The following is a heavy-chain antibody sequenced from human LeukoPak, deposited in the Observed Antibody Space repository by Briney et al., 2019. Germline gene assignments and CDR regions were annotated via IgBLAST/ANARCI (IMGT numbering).Heavy chain of an antibody. CDR2: IYTSGST. CDR1: GGSISSGSYY. CDR3: ARDMEQQLVLGGYYYYYMDV. Sequence: TLSLTCTVSGGSISSGSYYWSWIRQPAGKGLEWIGRIYTSGSTNYNPSLKSRVTMSVDTSKNQFSLKLSSVTAADTAVYYCARDMEQQLVLGGYYYYYMDVRGKGTTVTISS. V-gene: IGHV4-61*02. D-gene: IGHD6-13*01. J-gene: IGHJ6*03.